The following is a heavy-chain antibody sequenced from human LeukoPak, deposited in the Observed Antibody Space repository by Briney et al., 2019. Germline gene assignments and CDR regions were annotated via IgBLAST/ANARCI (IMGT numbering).Heavy chain of an antibody. Sequence: ASVKVSCKASGGTFSSYAISWVRQATGQGLEWMGGIIPIFGTANYAQKFQGRVTITANDSTSTAYMELSSLRSENTAVYYCACVSSSRCYYRDLHLQHWGQGTLVTVSS. D-gene: IGHD3-22*01. CDR1: GGTFSSYA. CDR2: IIPIFGTA. J-gene: IGHJ1*01. CDR3: ACVSSSRCYYRDLHLQH. V-gene: IGHV1-69*13.